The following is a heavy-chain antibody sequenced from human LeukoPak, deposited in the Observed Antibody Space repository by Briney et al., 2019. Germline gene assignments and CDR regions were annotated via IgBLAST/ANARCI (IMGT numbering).Heavy chain of an antibody. J-gene: IGHJ6*02. CDR2: ISYDGSNK. D-gene: IGHD4-17*01. Sequence: PGGSLRLSCSASGFTFSSYGMHWVRQAPGKGLEWVAVISYDGSNKYYADSVKGRFTISRDNSKNTLYLQMNSLRAEDTAVYYCAKDYGDYHWYYGMDVWGQGTTVTVSS. CDR1: GFTFSSYG. CDR3: AKDYGDYHWYYGMDV. V-gene: IGHV3-30*18.